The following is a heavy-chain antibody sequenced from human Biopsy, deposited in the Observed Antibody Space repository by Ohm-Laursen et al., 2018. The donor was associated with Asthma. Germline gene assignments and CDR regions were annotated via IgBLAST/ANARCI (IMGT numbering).Heavy chain of an antibody. CDR2: HDPDEGGT. J-gene: IGHJ4*02. D-gene: IGHD4-17*01. CDR3: ASDFPKDYVRYNFQF. CDR1: GYSLTDLS. Sequence: GASVKVSCKISGYSLTDLSMHWVRQAPGQGLEWMGGHDPDEGGTVNARRFQGRVTMTEDTSTDTAYMELSSLSSDDPAVYYCASDFPKDYVRYNFQFWGQGTLVTVSS. V-gene: IGHV1-24*01.